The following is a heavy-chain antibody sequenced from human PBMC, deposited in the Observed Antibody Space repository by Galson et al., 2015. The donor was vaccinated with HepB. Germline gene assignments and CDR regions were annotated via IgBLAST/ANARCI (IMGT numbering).Heavy chain of an antibody. V-gene: IGHV5-10-1*01. Sequence: QSGAEVKKPGESLRISCQGAGYNFTNYWGTWVRQMPGEGLEWMGKIDPVDSYTNYSPSFQGHVTISTDKSISTADLHWSSLKASDTAMYYCARQAIGYSSRGDGFDLWGQGTLVTLSS. CDR1: GYNFTNYW. CDR3: ARQAIGYSSRGDGFDL. J-gene: IGHJ3*01. CDR2: IDPVDSYT. D-gene: IGHD6-19*01.